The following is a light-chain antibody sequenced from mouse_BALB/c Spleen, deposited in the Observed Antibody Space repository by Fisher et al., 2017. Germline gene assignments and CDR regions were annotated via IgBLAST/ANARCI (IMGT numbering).Light chain of an antibody. CDR3: FQGSGYPYT. CDR2: RTS. Sequence: DIVMTQSTAIMSASPGEKVTMTCSASSSVSYMYWYQQKPGSSPKPWIYRTSNLASGVPARFSGSGSGNSYSLTISSMEAEDVATYYCFQGSGYPYTFGGGTKLEIK. V-gene: IGKV4-63*01. CDR1: SSVSY. J-gene: IGKJ2*01.